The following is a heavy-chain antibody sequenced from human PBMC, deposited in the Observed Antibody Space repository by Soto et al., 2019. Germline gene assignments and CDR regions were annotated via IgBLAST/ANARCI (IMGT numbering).Heavy chain of an antibody. J-gene: IGHJ6*02. CDR1: GGSISSGDYY. D-gene: IGHD3-9*01. CDR2: IYYSGST. Sequence: SETLSLTCTVSGGSISSGDYYWSWIRQPPGKGLEWIGYIYYSGSTYYNPSLKSRVTISVDTSKNQFSLKLSSVTAADTAVYYCARDWAHYDILTGYSRKPGDYYYGMDVWGQGTTVTVSS. CDR3: ARDWAHYDILTGYSRKPGDYYYGMDV. V-gene: IGHV4-30-4*01.